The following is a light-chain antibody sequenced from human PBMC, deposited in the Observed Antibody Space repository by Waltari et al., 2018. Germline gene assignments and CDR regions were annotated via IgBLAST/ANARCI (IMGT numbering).Light chain of an antibody. Sequence: DVVMTQSPLSLPVNLGQPASISCKSSQSLVHSDGNTHLNWFHQRPGQSPRRLIYRVSNRDPGVPDRFSGGGSGTDFTLKISRVEAEDVGVYYCMQGTHWPYTFGQGTRLDIK. V-gene: IGKV2-30*02. J-gene: IGKJ2*01. CDR2: RVS. CDR1: QSLVHSDGNTH. CDR3: MQGTHWPYT.